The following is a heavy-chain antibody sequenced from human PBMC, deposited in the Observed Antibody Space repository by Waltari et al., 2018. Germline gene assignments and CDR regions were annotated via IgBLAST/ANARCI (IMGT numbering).Heavy chain of an antibody. Sequence: EVQLLQSGAEVKKPGPPVKISCQVSGDTFTDNYIHWIQQAPGKGLQWMGLLDPEDGQAVYAEKFQGRVTMTADTSIHTAYMELTSLTSEDTAFYYCAAALGGGISASRPFHFWGQGTMITVSS. J-gene: IGHJ3*01. D-gene: IGHD3-10*01. CDR2: LDPEDGQA. CDR3: AAALGGGISASRPFHF. V-gene: IGHV1-69-2*01. CDR1: GDTFTDNY.